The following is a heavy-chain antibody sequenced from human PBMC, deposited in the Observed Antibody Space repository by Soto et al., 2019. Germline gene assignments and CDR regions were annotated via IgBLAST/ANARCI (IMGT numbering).Heavy chain of an antibody. J-gene: IGHJ3*02. D-gene: IGHD3-22*01. V-gene: IGHV3-48*02. CDR2: ISSSSSTI. CDR1: GFTFSSYI. Sequence: HPGGSLRLSCAASGFTFSSYIMNWVRQSPGKGLEWVSYISSSSSTIYYADSVKGRFTISRDNAKNSLYLQMNSLRDEDTAVYYCARPIYYYDSSGPDAFDIWGQGTMVTVSS. CDR3: ARPIYYYDSSGPDAFDI.